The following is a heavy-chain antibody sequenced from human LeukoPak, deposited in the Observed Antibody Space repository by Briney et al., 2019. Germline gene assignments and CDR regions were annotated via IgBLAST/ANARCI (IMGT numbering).Heavy chain of an antibody. V-gene: IGHV3-23*01. D-gene: IGHD3-10*01. CDR3: AREGMVRGAYFDY. Sequence: GGSLRLSCAASGFTFSSYAMSWVRQAPGKGLEWVSAISGSGGRTYYADSVKGRFSISRDNSNDIVSLQMNSLRDEDTAVYYCAREGMVRGAYFDYWGQGTLVTVSS. CDR2: ISGSGGRT. CDR1: GFTFSSYA. J-gene: IGHJ4*02.